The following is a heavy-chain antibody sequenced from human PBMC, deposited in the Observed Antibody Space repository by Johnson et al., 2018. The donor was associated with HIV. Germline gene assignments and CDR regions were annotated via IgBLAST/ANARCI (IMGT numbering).Heavy chain of an antibody. CDR2: ISWTSGSI. V-gene: IGHV3-9*01. Sequence: VQLVESGGGLVQPGGSLRLSCAASGFTFDDYAMHWVRQTPGKGLEWVSGISWTSGSIGYADSVQGRFTISRDNAKNTLYLQMNSLRAEDTALYYCALMRHPISTAARHAFDIWGQGTMVTVSS. CDR3: ALMRHPISTAARHAFDI. D-gene: IGHD6-6*01. CDR1: GFTFDDYA. J-gene: IGHJ3*02.